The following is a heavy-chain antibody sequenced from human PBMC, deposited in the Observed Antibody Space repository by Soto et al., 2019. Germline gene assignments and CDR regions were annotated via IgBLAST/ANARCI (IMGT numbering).Heavy chain of an antibody. CDR2: IYYSGST. Sequence: PSETLSLTCTVSGGSISSYYWSWIRQPPGKGLEWIGYIYYSGSTNYNPSLKSRVTISVDTSKNQFSLKLSSVTAADTAVYYCARAPVVPAAIRKQNYYYYYMAVWGKGTTVTVSS. CDR3: ARAPVVPAAIRKQNYYYYYMAV. V-gene: IGHV4-59*01. J-gene: IGHJ6*03. CDR1: GGSISSYY. D-gene: IGHD2-2*01.